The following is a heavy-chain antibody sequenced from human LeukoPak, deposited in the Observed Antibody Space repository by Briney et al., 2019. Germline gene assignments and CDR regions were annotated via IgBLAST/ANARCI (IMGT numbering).Heavy chain of an antibody. CDR2: ISSSSSTI. CDR1: GFTFSSYS. V-gene: IGHV3-48*04. J-gene: IGHJ6*02. D-gene: IGHD6-13*01. CDR3: ARVLLEGQLVSYGLDV. Sequence: QPGGSLRLSCAASGFTFSSYSMNWVRQAPGKGLEWVSYISSSSSTIYYADSVKGRFTISRDNAKNSLYLQMNSLRAEDTAVYYCARVLLEGQLVSYGLDVWGQGTTVTVSS.